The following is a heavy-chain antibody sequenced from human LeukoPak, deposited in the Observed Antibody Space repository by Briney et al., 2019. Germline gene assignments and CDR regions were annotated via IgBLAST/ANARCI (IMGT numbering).Heavy chain of an antibody. V-gene: IGHV3-53*01. CDR2: IYSGGSA. CDR3: ARGVGPTTVSVY. J-gene: IGHJ4*02. CDR1: GFTVSSNY. Sequence: PGGSLRLSCAASGFTVSSNYMSWVRQAPGKGLEWVSVIYSGGSAYYADSVKGRFTISRDNSKNTLCLQMNSLRAEDTAVYYCARGVGPTTVSVYWGQGTLVTVSS. D-gene: IGHD1-26*01.